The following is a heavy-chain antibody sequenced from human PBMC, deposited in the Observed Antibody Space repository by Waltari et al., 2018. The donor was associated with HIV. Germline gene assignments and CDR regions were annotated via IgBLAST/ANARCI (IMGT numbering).Heavy chain of an antibody. CDR2: INPNSDDK. V-gene: IGHV1-2*02. Sequence: QVQLVQSGAEVKKPGASVKVSCKASGFTFSDYYMHWVRQAPGQGLEWMGWINPNSDDKRYSVKCQVRFTRTRATTISTAYMKLFRLRFDDTSIYYCTRVFRGTINYFDSRLGHWGQGTLVTVSS. J-gene: IGHJ4*02. CDR3: TRVFRGTINYFDSRLGH. D-gene: IGHD3-22*01. CDR1: GFTFSDYY.